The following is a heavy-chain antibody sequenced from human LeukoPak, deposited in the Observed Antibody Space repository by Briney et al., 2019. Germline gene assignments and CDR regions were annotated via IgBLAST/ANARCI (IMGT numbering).Heavy chain of an antibody. Sequence: GASVKVSCKASGGTFTNYAFSWVRQAPGQGLQWMGRIIPILGKTDYAQQFQGRVTITADKSTSTAYLEVNSLKSEDTAVYYCARGRPSDGFDFWGQGTLVTVSS. J-gene: IGHJ4*02. CDR1: GGTFTNYA. V-gene: IGHV1-69*04. CDR2: IIPILGKT. D-gene: IGHD5-24*01. CDR3: ARGRPSDGFDF.